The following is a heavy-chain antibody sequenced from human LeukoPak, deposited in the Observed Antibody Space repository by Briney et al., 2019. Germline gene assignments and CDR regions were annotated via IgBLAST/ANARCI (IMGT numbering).Heavy chain of an antibody. J-gene: IGHJ3*01. D-gene: IGHD3-22*01. CDR3: AGFFYDSSNDAFDV. CDR2: IIPIFGSP. Sequence: ASVKVSCKASGGAFTFTSYAISWARQAPGQGLEWMGGIIPIFGSPRYAQKFQGRVTITADESTRTVYMDLSSLRSEDTAVHYCAGFFYDSSNDAFDVWGQGTMVTVSS. V-gene: IGHV1-69*13. CDR1: GGAFTFTSYA.